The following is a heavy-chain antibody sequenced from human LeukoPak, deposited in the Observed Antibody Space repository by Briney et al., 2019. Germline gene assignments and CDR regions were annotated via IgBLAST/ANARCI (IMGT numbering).Heavy chain of an antibody. V-gene: IGHV1-2*06. CDR2: INPNSGDT. CDR1: GYTFTGYH. Sequence: VTVSFTASGYTFTGYHMHWVRQAPGQGLEWMGRINPNSGDTNYAQKFQGRVTMTRDTSISTAYMELSRLRSDDTAVYYCARDYCSSTSCLFDYWGQGTLVTVSS. J-gene: IGHJ4*02. D-gene: IGHD2-2*01. CDR3: ARDYCSSTSCLFDY.